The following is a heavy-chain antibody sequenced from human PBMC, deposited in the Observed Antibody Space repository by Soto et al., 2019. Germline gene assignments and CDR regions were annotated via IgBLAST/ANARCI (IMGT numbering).Heavy chain of an antibody. CDR1: GYTFTDND. J-gene: IGHJ5*02. V-gene: IGHV1-8*01. D-gene: IGHD2-15*01. CDR2: MKRNSGET. Sequence: QEQLVHSGAEVKKPGASVKVSCKTSGYTFTDNDINWVRQATGQGLEWIGWMKRNSGETGYAQKFQGRVTMTRIASLSTAYLELCSLRAEDSAVYYCARVAVAARPRWYNWFDPWGQGTLVTVSS. CDR3: ARVAVAARPRWYNWFDP.